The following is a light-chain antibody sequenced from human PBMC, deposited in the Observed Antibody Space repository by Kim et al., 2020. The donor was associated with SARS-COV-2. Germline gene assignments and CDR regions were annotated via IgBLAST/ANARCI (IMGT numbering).Light chain of an antibody. CDR2: YDS. V-gene: IGLV3-21*04. CDR1: NIGSKS. Sequence: SYELTQPPSVSVAPGKTARITCGGNNIGSKSVHWYQQKPGQAPVLVIYYDSDRPSGIPERFSGSNSGNTATLTISRVEAGDEADCYCQVWDSGSDHWVFGGGTQLTVL. CDR3: QVWDSGSDHWV. J-gene: IGLJ3*02.